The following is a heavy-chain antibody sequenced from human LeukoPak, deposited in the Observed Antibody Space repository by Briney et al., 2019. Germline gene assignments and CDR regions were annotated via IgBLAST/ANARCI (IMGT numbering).Heavy chain of an antibody. Sequence: PSETLSLTCTVSGGSISSYYWSWIRQPPGKGLEWIGYIYYSGSTNCNPSLKSRVTISVDTSKNQFSLKLSSVTAADTAVYYCARDSAMAYWGQGTLVTVSS. D-gene: IGHD2-2*01. CDR1: GGSISSYY. J-gene: IGHJ4*02. CDR2: IYYSGST. V-gene: IGHV4-59*01. CDR3: ARDSAMAY.